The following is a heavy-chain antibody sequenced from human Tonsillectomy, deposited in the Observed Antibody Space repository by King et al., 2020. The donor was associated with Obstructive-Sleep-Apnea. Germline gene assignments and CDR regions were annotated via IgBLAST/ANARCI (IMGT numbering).Heavy chain of an antibody. D-gene: IGHD6-19*01. V-gene: IGHV1-18*01. CDR3: ARDPESGRAVAGRYYYYYGLDV. J-gene: IGHJ6*02. Sequence: VQLVESGAEVKKPGASVKVSCKASGYTFTSYGISWVRQAPGQGLEWMGWISTYNGNTNYAQKFQGRVTMTTDTSTRTAYMELRSLRSDDTAVYYCARDPESGRAVAGRYYYYYGLDVWGQGTTVTVSS. CDR2: ISTYNGNT. CDR1: GYTFTSYG.